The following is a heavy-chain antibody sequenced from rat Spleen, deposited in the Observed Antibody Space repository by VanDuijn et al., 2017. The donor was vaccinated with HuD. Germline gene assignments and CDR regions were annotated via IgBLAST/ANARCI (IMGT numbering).Heavy chain of an antibody. V-gene: IGHV5-25*01. J-gene: IGHJ2*01. D-gene: IGHD1-12*03. Sequence: EVQLVESGGGLVQPGRSMKLSCAASGFTFSNYYMAWVRQAPTKGLEWVASISTGGGNTYYRDSVKGRFTISRDNAKSTLYLQMDSLRSEDTATYYCARYYDGYYGYFDYWGQGVMVTVSS. CDR2: ISTGGGNT. CDR1: GFTFSNYY. CDR3: ARYYDGYYGYFDY.